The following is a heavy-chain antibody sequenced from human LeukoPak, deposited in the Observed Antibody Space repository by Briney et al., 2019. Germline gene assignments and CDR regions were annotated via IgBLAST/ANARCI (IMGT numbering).Heavy chain of an antibody. CDR1: GYIFTGYY. CDR2: INPDSGST. D-gene: IGHD2-2*01. J-gene: IGHJ4*02. V-gene: IGHV1-2*02. Sequence: ASVKVSCKASGYIFTGYYLHWVRQAPGQGLEWMGWINPDSGSTNYAQNFQGRVTMTRDASITTAYMQLARLRSDDTAVYYCASRFCTSTSPTCPGDFDYWGQGTLVTVSS. CDR3: ASRFCTSTSPTCPGDFDY.